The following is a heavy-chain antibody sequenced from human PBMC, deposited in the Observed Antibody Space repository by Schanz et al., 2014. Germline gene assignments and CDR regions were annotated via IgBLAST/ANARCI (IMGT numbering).Heavy chain of an antibody. Sequence: EVQLVESGGCLVQPGGSLIISCSASGFTFSDYALHWVRQAPGKGLEYVSAITSDGCGTYYADSVKGRFIISRDTSRKMLFLQMSSLTSDETAVYYCARSPHYRERKQRSARPNTTNLWGQGTLVTVFS. D-gene: IGHD1-26*01. CDR2: ITSDGCGT. CDR1: GFTFSDYA. J-gene: IGHJ4*02. CDR3: ARSPHYRERKQRSARPNTTNL. V-gene: IGHV3-64D*06.